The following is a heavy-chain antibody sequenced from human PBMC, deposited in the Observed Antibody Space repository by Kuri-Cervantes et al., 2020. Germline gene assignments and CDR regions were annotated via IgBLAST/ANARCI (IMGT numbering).Heavy chain of an antibody. CDR2: ISTYNGDT. V-gene: IGHV1-18*01. Sequence: ASVKVSCKASGYTFTSYDINWVRQATGQGLEWMGWISTYNGDTNYAQKFQGRLTMTTDTSTTTAYMELRSLTFDDTAVYFCARDRGGGHPFDAFDVWGQGTMVTVSS. J-gene: IGHJ3*01. CDR3: ARDRGGGHPFDAFDV. CDR1: GYTFTSYD. D-gene: IGHD3-16*01.